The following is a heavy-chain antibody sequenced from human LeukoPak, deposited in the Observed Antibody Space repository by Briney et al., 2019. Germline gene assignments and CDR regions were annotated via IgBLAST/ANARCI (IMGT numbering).Heavy chain of an antibody. D-gene: IGHD3-22*01. CDR3: ARQGNYYDSSGYYYRTPGAFDI. V-gene: IGHV4-4*07. CDR1: GGSISSYY. Sequence: SETLSLTCTVSGGSISSYYWSWIRQPAGKGLEWIGRIYTSGSTNYNPSLKSRVTMSVDTSKNQFSLKLSSVTAADTAVYYCARQGNYYDSSGYYYRTPGAFDIWGQGTMVTVSS. CDR2: IYTSGST. J-gene: IGHJ3*02.